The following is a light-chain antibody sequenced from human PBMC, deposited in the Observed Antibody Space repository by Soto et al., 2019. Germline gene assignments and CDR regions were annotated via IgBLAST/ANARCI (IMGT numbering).Light chain of an antibody. CDR1: QSVSSY. Sequence: EIVLTQSQATLSVFPGESATLSCRASQSVSSYLAWYQQKPGQAPRLLIYGASTRATGIPARFSGSGSGTEFTLTISSLQSEDFAVYYCQQYDNSPITFGQGTRLEI. CDR3: QQYDNSPIT. J-gene: IGKJ5*01. CDR2: GAS. V-gene: IGKV3-15*01.